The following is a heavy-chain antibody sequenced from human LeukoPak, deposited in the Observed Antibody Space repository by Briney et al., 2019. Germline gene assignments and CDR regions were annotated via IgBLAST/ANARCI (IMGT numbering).Heavy chain of an antibody. J-gene: IGHJ5*02. D-gene: IGHD3-10*01. Sequence: PGGSLRLSCAASGSTFGSYGMHWVRQAPGKGLEWVAFIRYDGSNKYYADSVKGRFTISRDNAKNTLYLRMNSLRDEDTAVYYCARESGYHGSGFDPWGQGTLVTVSS. CDR2: IRYDGSNK. V-gene: IGHV3-30*02. CDR1: GSTFGSYG. CDR3: ARESGYHGSGFDP.